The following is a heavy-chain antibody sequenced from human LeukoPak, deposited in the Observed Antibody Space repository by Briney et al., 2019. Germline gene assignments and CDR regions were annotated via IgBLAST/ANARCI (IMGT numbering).Heavy chain of an antibody. J-gene: IGHJ6*03. D-gene: IGHD2-2*02. CDR1: GGSISSYY. Sequence: PSQTLSLTCTVSGGSISSYYWSWIRQPPGKGLEWIGYIYYSGSTNYNPSLKSRVTISVDTSKNQFSLKLSSVTAADTAVYYCARDNPLSRYCSSTSCYTTGPYYYYYMDVWGKGTTVTVSS. V-gene: IGHV4-59*01. CDR3: ARDNPLSRYCSSTSCYTTGPYYYYYMDV. CDR2: IYYSGST.